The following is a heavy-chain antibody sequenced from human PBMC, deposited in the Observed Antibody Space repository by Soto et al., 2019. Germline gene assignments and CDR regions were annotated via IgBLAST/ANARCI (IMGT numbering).Heavy chain of an antibody. D-gene: IGHD2-15*01. CDR1: GGSIRTFH. V-gene: IGHV4-59*01. CDR2: AYYIGST. J-gene: IGHJ5*02. Sequence: SETLSLTCTVSGGSIRTFHWGWIRQPPGKGLEWIGYAYYIGSTNYNPSLKSRVTTSVDTSTNQFSLKLSSVTAADTAVYYCARVVGYCSGGTCYTGRFDTWGQ. CDR3: ARVVGYCSGGTCYTGRFDT.